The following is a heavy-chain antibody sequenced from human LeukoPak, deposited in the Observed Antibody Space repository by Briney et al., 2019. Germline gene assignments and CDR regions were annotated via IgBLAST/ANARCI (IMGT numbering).Heavy chain of an antibody. V-gene: IGHV3-30*02. Sequence: GGSLRLSCAASGFIFSSYGMHWVRQAPDKGLEWVAFIRYDGSRKYYADSVKGRFTISRDNSRNTVYLQMNSLRAEDTAVYYCANDLGWIQLNLGRGQGTLVTVSS. J-gene: IGHJ4*02. CDR2: IRYDGSRK. CDR3: ANDLGWIQLNLG. CDR1: GFIFSSYG. D-gene: IGHD5-18*01.